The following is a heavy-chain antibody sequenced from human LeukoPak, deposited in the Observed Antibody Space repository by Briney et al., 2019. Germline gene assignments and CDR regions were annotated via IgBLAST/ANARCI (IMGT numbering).Heavy chain of an antibody. V-gene: IGHV3-33*01. CDR3: ARDKWTPLPDI. J-gene: IGHJ3*02. CDR1: GFTFSTYG. CDR2: IWYDGSNK. Sequence: GRSLRLSCAASGFTFSTYGMHWVRQAPGKGLEWVAVIWYDGSNKYYADSVKGRFTISRDNSKNTLYLQMNSLRAEDTAVYYCARDKWTPLPDIWGQGTMVTVSS. D-gene: IGHD1-26*01.